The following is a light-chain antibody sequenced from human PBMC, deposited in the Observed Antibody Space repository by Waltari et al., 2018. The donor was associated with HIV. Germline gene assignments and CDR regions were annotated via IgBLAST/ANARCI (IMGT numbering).Light chain of an antibody. V-gene: IGKV3-15*01. J-gene: IGKJ2*01. CDR1: QSVSHN. Sequence: EIVMTQSPATLSVSPGETATLSCRASQSVSHNLAWYQQKPGQPPRLVIYAASSRAAGIPARFSGSGSGTEFTLTITSLQSGDFVVYYCQQYSDWPRYTFGGGTNLEIK. CDR3: QQYSDWPRYT. CDR2: AAS.